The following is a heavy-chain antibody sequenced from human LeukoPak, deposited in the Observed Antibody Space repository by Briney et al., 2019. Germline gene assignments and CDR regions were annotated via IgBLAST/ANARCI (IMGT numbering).Heavy chain of an antibody. CDR1: GFTFSSYA. Sequence: GGSLRLSCAASGFTFSSYAMHWVRQAPGKGLEWVAVISYDGSNKYYADSVKGRFTISRDNSKNTLYLQTNSLRAEDTAVYYCARARGWSSMDVWGKGTTVTVSS. J-gene: IGHJ6*04. CDR3: ARARGWSSMDV. CDR2: ISYDGSNK. V-gene: IGHV3-30-3*01. D-gene: IGHD6-19*01.